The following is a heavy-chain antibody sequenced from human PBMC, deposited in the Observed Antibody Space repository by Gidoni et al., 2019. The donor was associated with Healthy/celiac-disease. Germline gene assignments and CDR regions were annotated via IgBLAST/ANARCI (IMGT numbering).Heavy chain of an antibody. Sequence: QVQLVQSASEVKKPGSSVKVSCKVSGGTFSSYAISWEGQAPGQGLEWMGGIIPSLGTANYDQEVQGRVTITADESTSTAYMELSSVRSEDTAVYYCAGRDSSSWSNFDYWGQGTLVTVSS. CDR3: AGRDSSSWSNFDY. V-gene: IGHV1-69*01. CDR1: GGTFSSYA. J-gene: IGHJ4*02. CDR2: IIPSLGTA. D-gene: IGHD6-13*01.